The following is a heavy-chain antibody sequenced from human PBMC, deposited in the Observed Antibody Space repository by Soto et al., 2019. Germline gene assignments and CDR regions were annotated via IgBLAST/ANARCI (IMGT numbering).Heavy chain of an antibody. CDR1: GFSFRDYD. V-gene: IGHV3-13*05. CDR3: ARAYLGRLPRRADYYYAMDV. D-gene: IGHD1-26*01. Sequence: EVQLVESGGGSVQPGESLRLSCAASGFSFRDYDMHWVRQRKGKGLEWVSALGAARDPYYVGSVKGRFSVSRDNAQNYLFLQMNNLRVDDTAVYFCARAYLGRLPRRADYYYAMDVWGRGTTVTVSS. J-gene: IGHJ6*02. CDR2: LGAARDP.